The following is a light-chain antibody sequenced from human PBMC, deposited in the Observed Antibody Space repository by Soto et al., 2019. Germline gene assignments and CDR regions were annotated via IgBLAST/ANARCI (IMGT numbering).Light chain of an antibody. V-gene: IGKV3-15*01. J-gene: IGKJ5*01. CDR2: GAS. Sequence: VMTQSPATLSVSPGERATLSCRASESVSSNLAWYQQRPGQARRLLIYGASTRATDTPVRFRGSGSGTEFTLTISSLQSEDFAVYYCQQYNNWPPSIIFGQGTRLEI. CDR1: ESVSSN. CDR3: QQYNNWPPSII.